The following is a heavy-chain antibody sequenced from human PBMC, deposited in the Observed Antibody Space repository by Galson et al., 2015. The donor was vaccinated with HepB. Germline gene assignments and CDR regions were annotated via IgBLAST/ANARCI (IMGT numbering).Heavy chain of an antibody. V-gene: IGHV1-18*01. CDR3: ARAALGTVTTLVAYFDY. D-gene: IGHD4-17*01. J-gene: IGHJ4*02. CDR1: GYTFTSYG. CDR2: ISAYNGNT. Sequence: SVKVSCKASGYTFTSYGISWVRQAPGQGLEWMGWISAYNGNTNYAQKLQGRVTMTTDTSTSTAYMELRSLRSDDTAVYYCARAALGTVTTLVAYFDYWGQGTLVTVSS.